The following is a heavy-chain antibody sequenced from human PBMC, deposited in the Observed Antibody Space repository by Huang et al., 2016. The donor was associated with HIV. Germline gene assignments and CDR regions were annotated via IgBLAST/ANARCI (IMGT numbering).Heavy chain of an antibody. CDR1: GGSFSGYF. D-gene: IGHD3-22*01. CDR2: TNHSGNT. V-gene: IGHV4-34*01. J-gene: IGHJ1*01. Sequence: QVQLQQWGAGLLKPSETMSLTCAVYGGSFSGYFGIWIRQPPGKGLEWVGETNHSGNTNYNPALNGRVTISVDTSKNQFSLKLSSVTAADTAVYFCARARSGYRTRYFHHWGQGTLVTVSS. CDR3: ARARSGYRTRYFHH.